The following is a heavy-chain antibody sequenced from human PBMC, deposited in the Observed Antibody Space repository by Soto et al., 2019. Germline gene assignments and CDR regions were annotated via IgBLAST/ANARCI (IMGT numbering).Heavy chain of an antibody. V-gene: IGHV3-33*01. CDR3: ARDPGIAVAGWDPQNDYYYSGMDV. CDR1: GFTFSSYG. D-gene: IGHD6-19*01. J-gene: IGHJ6*02. Sequence: GGSLRLSCAASGFTFSSYGMHWVRQAPGKGLEWVAVIWYDGSNKYYADSVKGRFTISRDNSKNTLYLQMNSLRAEDTAVYYWARDPGIAVAGWDPQNDYYYSGMDVWGQGTTVTVSS. CDR2: IWYDGSNK.